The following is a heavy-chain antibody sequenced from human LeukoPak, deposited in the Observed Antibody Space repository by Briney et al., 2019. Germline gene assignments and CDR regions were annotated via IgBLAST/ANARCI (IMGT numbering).Heavy chain of an antibody. V-gene: IGHV1-58*01. CDR3: AADRLAADYGGNFNY. Sequence: ASVKVSCKASGFTFTSSAVQWVRQARGQRLEWIGWIVVGSGNTNYAQKFQERVTITRDMSTSTAYMELSSLRSEDTAAYYCAADRLAADYGGNFNYWGQGTLVTVSS. CDR2: IVVGSGNT. D-gene: IGHD4-23*01. CDR1: GFTFTSSA. J-gene: IGHJ4*02.